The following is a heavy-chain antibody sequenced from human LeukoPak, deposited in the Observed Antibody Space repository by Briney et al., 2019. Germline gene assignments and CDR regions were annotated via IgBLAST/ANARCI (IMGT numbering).Heavy chain of an antibody. Sequence: ASVKVSCKASGYTFTSYGVSWVRQAPGQGLEWMGWINTYNVNTNYAQKFQGRVTLTTDASTSTAYMELRSLRSDDTAVYYCARDIYYDILTGHRYWFDPWGQGTLVTVSS. CDR1: GYTFTSYG. V-gene: IGHV1-18*01. CDR2: INTYNVNT. CDR3: ARDIYYDILTGHRYWFDP. D-gene: IGHD3-9*01. J-gene: IGHJ5*02.